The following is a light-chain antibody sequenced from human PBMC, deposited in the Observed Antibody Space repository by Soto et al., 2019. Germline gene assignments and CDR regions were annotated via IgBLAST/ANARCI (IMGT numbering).Light chain of an antibody. J-gene: IGKJ5*01. CDR2: AAS. CDR3: QQNYNSLIT. CDR1: QSISRY. V-gene: IGKV1-39*01. Sequence: DIQMTQSPSSLSASVGDRVTITCRASQSISRYLNWYQQKPGKAPKLLIYAASSLQGGVPSRFSGSGSGTDFALTISSLQPEDFTTYYCQQNYNSLITFGQGTRMEIK.